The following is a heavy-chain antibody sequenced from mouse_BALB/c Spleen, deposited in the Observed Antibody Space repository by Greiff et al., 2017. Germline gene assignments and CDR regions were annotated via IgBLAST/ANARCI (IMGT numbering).Heavy chain of an antibody. CDR2: ISSGGSYT. V-gene: IGHV5-6*01. Sequence: EVQLQESGGDLVKPGGSLKLSCAASGFTFSSYGMSWVRQTPDKRLEWVATISSGGSYTYYPDSVKGRFTISRDNAKNTLYLQMSSLKSEDTAMYYCARQMELHYAMDYWGQGTSVTVSS. CDR1: GFTFSSYG. D-gene: IGHD2-3*01. CDR3: ARQMELHYAMDY. J-gene: IGHJ4*01.